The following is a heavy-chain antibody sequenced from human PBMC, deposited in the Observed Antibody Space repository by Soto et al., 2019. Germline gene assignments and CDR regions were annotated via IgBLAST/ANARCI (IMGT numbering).Heavy chain of an antibody. D-gene: IGHD3-22*01. V-gene: IGHV4-59*01. Sequence: SQTLPLTCTVSCGSISNYYWSLIRQPQGKGLEWIGYIYYSGSTNYNPSLKSRVTISVDTSKNQFSLKLSSVTAADTAVYYCARGYDSSGYYYNYYGMDVWGQGTTVTVSS. J-gene: IGHJ6*02. CDR1: CGSISNYY. CDR2: IYYSGST. CDR3: ARGYDSSGYYYNYYGMDV.